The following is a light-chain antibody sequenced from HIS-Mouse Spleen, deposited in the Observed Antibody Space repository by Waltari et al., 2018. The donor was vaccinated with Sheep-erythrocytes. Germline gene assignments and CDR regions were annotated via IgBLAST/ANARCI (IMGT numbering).Light chain of an antibody. CDR2: DVS. CDR1: SSDVGVYND. J-gene: IGLJ1*01. V-gene: IGLV2-11*01. CDR3: CSYAGSYNHV. Sequence: QSALTHPRSVSGYPGQAFTISCTGTSSDVGVYNDVSWYQQHPGKAPKLMIYDVSKRPSGVPDRFSGSKSGNTASLTISGLQAEDEADYYCCSYAGSYNHVFATGTKVTVL.